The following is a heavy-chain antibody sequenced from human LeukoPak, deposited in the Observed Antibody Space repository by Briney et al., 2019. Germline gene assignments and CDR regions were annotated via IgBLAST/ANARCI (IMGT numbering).Heavy chain of an antibody. CDR2: IYHSGST. D-gene: IGHD1-26*01. Sequence: SQTLSLTCAVSGGSISSGGYSWSWIRQPPGKDLEWIGYIYHSGSTYYNPSLKSRVTISVDTSKNQFSLKLSSVTAADTAVYYCARVGWDGDWFDPWGQGTLVTVSS. CDR1: GGSISSGGYS. J-gene: IGHJ5*02. CDR3: ARVGWDGDWFDP. V-gene: IGHV4-30-2*01.